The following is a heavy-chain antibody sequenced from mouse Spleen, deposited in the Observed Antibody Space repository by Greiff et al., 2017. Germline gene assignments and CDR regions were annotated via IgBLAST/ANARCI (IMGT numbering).Heavy chain of an antibody. Sequence: EVQLQQSGAELVKPGASVKLSCTASGFNIKDTYMHWVKQRPEQGLEWIGRIDPANGNTKYDPKFQGKATITADTSSNTAYLQLSSLTSEDTAVYYCARYPLLRSYYFDYWGQGTTLTVSS. CDR3: ARYPLLRSYYFDY. J-gene: IGHJ2*01. CDR2: IDPANGNT. V-gene: IGHV14-3*02. D-gene: IGHD1-1*01. CDR1: GFNIKDTY.